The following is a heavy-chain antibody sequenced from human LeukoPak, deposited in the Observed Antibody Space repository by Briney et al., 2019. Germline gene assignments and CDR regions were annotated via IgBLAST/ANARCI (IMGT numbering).Heavy chain of an antibody. D-gene: IGHD3-22*01. CDR2: ISAYKGNT. V-gene: IGHV1-18*01. J-gene: IGHJ2*01. Sequence: ASVKVSCKASGYTFTSYGISWVRQAPGQGLEWMGWISAYKGNTNYAQKLQGRVTMTTDTSTSTAYMELRSLRSDDTAVYYCARDYYYDSSGYYYGNWYFDLWGRGTLVTVSS. CDR1: GYTFTSYG. CDR3: ARDYYYDSSGYYYGNWYFDL.